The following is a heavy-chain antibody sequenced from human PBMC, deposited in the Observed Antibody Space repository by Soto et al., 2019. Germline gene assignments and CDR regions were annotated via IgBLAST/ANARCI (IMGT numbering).Heavy chain of an antibody. CDR1: GASISNYY. J-gene: IGHJ4*02. D-gene: IGHD6-19*01. CDR2: IYNGEST. V-gene: IGHV4-59*01. Sequence: QMQLQESGPGLVKPSETMSLTCTASGASISNYYWNWIRQPPGKGLEWIGHIYNGESTNYNPSLKSRVTISVDTSKNQFSLKLVSVTAADTAVYYCAQTTGWPGFDYWGQGILVTVSS. CDR3: AQTTGWPGFDY.